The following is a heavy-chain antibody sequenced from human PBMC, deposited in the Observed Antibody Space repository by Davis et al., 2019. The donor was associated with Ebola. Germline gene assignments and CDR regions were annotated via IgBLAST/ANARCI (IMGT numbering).Heavy chain of an antibody. CDR2: ISSSSYI. CDR1: GFTFSSYA. D-gene: IGHD2-15*01. Sequence: GESLKISCAASGFTFSSYAMSWVRQAPGKGLEWVSSISSSSYIYYADSVKGRFTISRDNAKNSLYLQMNSLRAEDTAVYYCARDRVGAAPLDYWGQGTLVTVSS. V-gene: IGHV3-21*01. CDR3: ARDRVGAAPLDY. J-gene: IGHJ4*02.